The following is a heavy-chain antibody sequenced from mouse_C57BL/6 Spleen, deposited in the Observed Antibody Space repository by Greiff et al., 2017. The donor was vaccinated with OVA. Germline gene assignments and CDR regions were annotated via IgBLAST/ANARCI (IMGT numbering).Heavy chain of an antibody. Sequence: EVKVEESGGGLVKPGGSLKLSCAASGFTFSSYAMSWVRQTPERRLEWVATISDGGSYTYYPDNVKGRFTISRDNAKNNLYLQMSHLKSEDTAMYYCARDDYYYGSSYDYWGQGTTLTVSS. J-gene: IGHJ2*01. D-gene: IGHD1-1*01. V-gene: IGHV5-4*01. CDR1: GFTFSSYA. CDR2: ISDGGSYT. CDR3: ARDDYYYGSSYDY.